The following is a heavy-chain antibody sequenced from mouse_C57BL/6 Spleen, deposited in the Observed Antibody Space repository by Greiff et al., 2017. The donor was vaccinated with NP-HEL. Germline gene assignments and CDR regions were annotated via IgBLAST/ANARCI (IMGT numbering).Heavy chain of an antibody. J-gene: IGHJ2*01. CDR1: GYAFSSSW. V-gene: IGHV1-82*01. CDR3: ALTTVVACDY. Sequence: VQLQQSGPELVKPGASVKISCKASGYAFSSSWMNWVKQRPGKGLEWIGRIYPGDGDTNYNGKCKGKATLTADKSSSTAYMQLSSLTSEDSAVYFCALTTVVACDYWGQGTTLTVSS. D-gene: IGHD1-1*01. CDR2: IYPGDGDT.